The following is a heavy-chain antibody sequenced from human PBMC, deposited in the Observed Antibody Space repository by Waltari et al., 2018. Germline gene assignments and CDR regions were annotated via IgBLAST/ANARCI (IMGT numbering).Heavy chain of an antibody. CDR3: ARLAYCGGDCYSGVDY. Sequence: QVQLVQSGAEVKKPGSSVKVSFKASGGTFSSYAISWVRQATGQGLEWMGGIIPIFGTANYAQKFQGRVTITADESTSTAYMELSSLRSEDTAVYYCARLAYCGGDCYSGVDYWGQGTLVTVSS. CDR1: GGTFSSYA. D-gene: IGHD2-21*02. J-gene: IGHJ4*02. V-gene: IGHV1-69*01. CDR2: IIPIFGTA.